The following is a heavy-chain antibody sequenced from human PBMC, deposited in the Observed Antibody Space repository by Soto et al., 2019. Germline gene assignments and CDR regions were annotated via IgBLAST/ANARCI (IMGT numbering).Heavy chain of an antibody. CDR2: ISYDGSNK. V-gene: IGHV3-30-3*01. D-gene: IGHD2-21*02. J-gene: IGHJ4*02. CDR1: GFTFSSYA. CDR3: ARDPCGGDCYPSFDY. Sequence: QVQLVESGGGVVQPWRSLRLSCAASGFTFSSYAMHWVRQAPGKGLEWVAVISYDGSNKYYADSVKGRFTISRDNSKNTLYLQMTSLRAEDTAVYYGARDPCGGDCYPSFDYWCQGTLVTVSS.